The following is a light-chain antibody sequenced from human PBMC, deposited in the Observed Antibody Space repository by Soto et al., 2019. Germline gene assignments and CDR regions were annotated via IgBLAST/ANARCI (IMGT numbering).Light chain of an antibody. Sequence: QSVLTQPPSVSGAPGQRVTISCTGSSSNIGAGYDVHWYQQLPGTAPKLLIYGNNNRPSGVPDRFSGSKSGTSASLAITGLQAEDEADYYRQFFVSSVSRVFGGGTKVTV. V-gene: IGLV1-40*01. CDR1: SSNIGAGYD. CDR3: QFFVSSVSRV. CDR2: GNN. J-gene: IGLJ3*02.